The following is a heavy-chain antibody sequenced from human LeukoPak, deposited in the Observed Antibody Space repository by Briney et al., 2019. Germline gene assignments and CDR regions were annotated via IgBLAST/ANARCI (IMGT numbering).Heavy chain of an antibody. CDR2: ISGSGGST. CDR1: GFTFSSYA. CDR3: AKGVDYDFWSGYRYYFDY. Sequence: PGGSLRLSCAASGFTFSSYAMSWVRQAPGKGLEWVSGISGSGGSTNYADSVKGRFTISRVNSKNTLYLQMNSLRAEDTAVYYCAKGVDYDFWSGYRYYFDYWGQGTLVTVSS. J-gene: IGHJ4*02. D-gene: IGHD3-3*01. V-gene: IGHV3-23*01.